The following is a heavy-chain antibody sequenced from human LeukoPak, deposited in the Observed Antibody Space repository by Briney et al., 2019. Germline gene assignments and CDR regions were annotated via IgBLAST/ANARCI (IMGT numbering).Heavy chain of an antibody. CDR1: GFTFSSYA. D-gene: IGHD2-21*02. V-gene: IGHV3-21*01. CDR3: AREVVVTCLDY. Sequence: GGSLRLSCAASGFTFSSYAMHWVRQAPGKGLEWVSSISSSSSYIYYADSVKGRFTISRDNAKNSLYLQMNSLRAEDTAVYYCAREVVVTCLDYWGQGTLVTVSS. J-gene: IGHJ4*02. CDR2: ISSSSSYI.